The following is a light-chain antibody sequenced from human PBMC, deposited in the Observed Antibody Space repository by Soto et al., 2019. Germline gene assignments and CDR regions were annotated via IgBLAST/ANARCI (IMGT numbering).Light chain of an antibody. V-gene: IGKV3-11*01. CDR1: QSVSSS. Sequence: EIVLTQSPATLSLSPGERATLSFRASQSVSSSLAWYQQKPGQAARLLIYDASNRATGIPARYSGSGSGTDFTLTISSLEPVDCAVYYWQQRINWPPLPVGGGTKVEIK. CDR3: QQRINWPPLP. CDR2: DAS. J-gene: IGKJ4*01.